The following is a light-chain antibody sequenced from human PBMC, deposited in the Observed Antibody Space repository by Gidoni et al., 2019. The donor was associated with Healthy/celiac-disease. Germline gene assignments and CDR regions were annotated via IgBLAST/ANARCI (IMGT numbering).Light chain of an antibody. V-gene: IGLV2-23*02. CDR3: CSYAGSSTFVV. Sequence: QSALTQPASVSGSPGQSITISCTGTSSDVGSYDLVSWYQHHPGKAPKVMIYEDSKRPSGVSNRFSGSKSGNTASLTISGLQAEDEADYYCCSYAGSSTFVVFGGGTKLTV. J-gene: IGLJ2*01. CDR1: SSDVGSYDL. CDR2: EDS.